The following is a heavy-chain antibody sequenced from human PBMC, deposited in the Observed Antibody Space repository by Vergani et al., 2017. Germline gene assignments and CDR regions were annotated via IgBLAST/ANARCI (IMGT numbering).Heavy chain of an antibody. Sequence: QVQLQQSGPGLVKPSQTLSLTCAISGDSVSSYSFAWNWIRQSPARGLEWLGRTYYRSRWYNDYAESVKSRITINSDTSKNHFSLQLNSVTPEDTAVYYWARGGGSYYYFDDWGQGTLVTVSS. CDR3: ARGGGSYYYFDD. J-gene: IGHJ4*02. CDR2: TYYRSRWYN. CDR1: GDSVSSYSFA. V-gene: IGHV6-1*01. D-gene: IGHD1-26*01.